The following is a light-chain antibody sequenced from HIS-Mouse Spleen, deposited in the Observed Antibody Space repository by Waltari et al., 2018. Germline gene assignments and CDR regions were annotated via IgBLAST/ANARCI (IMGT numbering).Light chain of an antibody. CDR3: QQYNNWPYT. CDR2: GAS. V-gene: IGKV3-15*01. J-gene: IGKJ2*01. CDR1: QSVSSN. Sequence: EIVMTQSPATPSVSPGERATLSCRASQSVSSNLAWYQQKPRQAPRLLIYGASTRATGIPARFSGSGSGTEFTLTISSLQSEDFAVYYCQQYNNWPYTFGQGTKLEIK.